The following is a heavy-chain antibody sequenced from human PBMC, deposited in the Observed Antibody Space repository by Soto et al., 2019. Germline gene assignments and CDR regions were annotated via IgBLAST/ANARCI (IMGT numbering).Heavy chain of an antibody. Sequence: QVQLVESGGGVVQPGRSLRLSCAASGFTFSSYGMQWVRQAPGKGLEWVAVISYDGSERFYGDSVKGRFTITRDNSKNTLYLKMNSLRAEDTAGYYCARGNGYNYVDYWGQGTLVTVSS. D-gene: IGHD5-12*01. CDR3: ARGNGYNYVDY. CDR2: ISYDGSER. CDR1: GFTFSSYG. V-gene: IGHV3-33*01. J-gene: IGHJ4*02.